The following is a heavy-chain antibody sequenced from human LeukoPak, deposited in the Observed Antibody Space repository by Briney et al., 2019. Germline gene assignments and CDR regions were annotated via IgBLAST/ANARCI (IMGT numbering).Heavy chain of an antibody. CDR1: GYTLTGYY. CDR2: INPNSGGT. D-gene: IGHD5-18*01. V-gene: IGHV1-2*02. Sequence: ASVKVSCKASGYTLTGYYMHWVRQAPGQGLEWMGWINPNSGGTNYAQKFQGRVTMTRDTSISTAYMELSRLRSDDTAVYYCARGPRRSQWIQLWLPDYWGQGTLVTVSS. J-gene: IGHJ4*02. CDR3: ARGPRRSQWIQLWLPDY.